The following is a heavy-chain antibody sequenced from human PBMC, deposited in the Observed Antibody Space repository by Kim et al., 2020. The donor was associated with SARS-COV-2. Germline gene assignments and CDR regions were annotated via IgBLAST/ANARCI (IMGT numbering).Heavy chain of an antibody. Sequence: SETLSLTCAVYGGSFSGYYWSWIRQPPGKGLEWIGEINHSGSTNYNPSLKSRVTISVDTSKNQFSLKLSSVTAADTAVYYCARGRGYYYGSGSYYNAYW. CDR3: ARGRGYYYGSGSYYNAYW. D-gene: IGHD3-10*01. V-gene: IGHV4-34*01. CDR1: GGSFSGYY. J-gene: IGHJ2*01. CDR2: INHSGST.